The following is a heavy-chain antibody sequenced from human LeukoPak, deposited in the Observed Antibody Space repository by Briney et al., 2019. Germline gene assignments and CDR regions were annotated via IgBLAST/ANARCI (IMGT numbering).Heavy chain of an antibody. D-gene: IGHD5-18*01. J-gene: IGHJ4*02. CDR1: GYTFTSYG. Sequence: GASVKVSCKASGYTFTSYGINWVRQAPGQGLEWMGWISAYNGNTNYAQKLQGRVTMTTDTSTSTTYMELRSLRSDDTAVYYCAGSGYSYENFDYWGQGTLVTVSS. CDR3: AGSGYSYENFDY. V-gene: IGHV1-18*01. CDR2: ISAYNGNT.